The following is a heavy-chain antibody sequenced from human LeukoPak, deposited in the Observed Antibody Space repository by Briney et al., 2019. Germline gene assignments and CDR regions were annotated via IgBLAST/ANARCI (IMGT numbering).Heavy chain of an antibody. Sequence: SETLSLTCTVSGDSISNSGFYWGWIRQPPGKGLEWIGNIYYSGSTYYNSSLKSRVTMSVDTSKNQFSLKLSSVTAADTAVYYCARAGAYHFDNWGQGTLVTVSS. D-gene: IGHD3-16*01. CDR2: IYYSGST. CDR3: ARAGAYHFDN. CDR1: GDSISNSGFY. V-gene: IGHV4-39*01. J-gene: IGHJ4*02.